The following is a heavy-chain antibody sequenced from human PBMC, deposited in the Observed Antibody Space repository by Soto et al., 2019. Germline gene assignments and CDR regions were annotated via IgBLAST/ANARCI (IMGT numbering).Heavy chain of an antibody. CDR2: IYYSGST. Sequence: SETLSLTCTVSGGSISSYYWSWIRQPPGKGLEWIGYIYYSGSTNYNPSLKSRVTISVDTSKNQFSLKLSSVTAADTAVYYCAREGLTGTIGLYYYYGMDFWGQGTTVTVAS. V-gene: IGHV4-59*01. J-gene: IGHJ6*02. CDR1: GGSISSYY. CDR3: AREGLTGTIGLYYYYGMDF. D-gene: IGHD1-7*01.